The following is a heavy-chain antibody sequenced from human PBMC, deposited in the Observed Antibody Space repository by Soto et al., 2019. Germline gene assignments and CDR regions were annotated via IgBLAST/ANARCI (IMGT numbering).Heavy chain of an antibody. D-gene: IGHD3-3*02. J-gene: IGHJ6*02. CDR2: VFSSGST. Sequence: LSLTCSVPGGAISSYYWSWVRQPAGKGLEWIGRVFSSGSTNYNASLKSRVSMSIDTSKNEVSLTLRSVTAADTAVYYCARVAFSYFGMDVWGPGTTVTVSS. V-gene: IGHV4-4*07. CDR3: ARVAFSYFGMDV. CDR1: GGAISSYY.